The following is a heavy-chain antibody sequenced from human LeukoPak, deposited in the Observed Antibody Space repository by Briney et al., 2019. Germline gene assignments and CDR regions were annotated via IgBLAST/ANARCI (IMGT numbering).Heavy chain of an antibody. CDR1: GGSFSGYY. V-gene: IGHV4-34*01. CDR2: INHSGST. D-gene: IGHD3-16*02. CDR3: VRGRMGYYDYVCGSYRRDYFDY. J-gene: IGHJ4*02. Sequence: PSETLSLTCAVYGGSFSGYYWSWIRQPPGKGLEWIGEINHSGSTNYNPSLKSRVTISVDTSKNQFSLKLSSVTAADTAVYYCVRGRMGYYDYVCGSYRRDYFDYWGQGTLVTVSS.